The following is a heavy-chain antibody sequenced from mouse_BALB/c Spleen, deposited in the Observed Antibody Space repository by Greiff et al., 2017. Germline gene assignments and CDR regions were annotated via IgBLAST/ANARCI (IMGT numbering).Heavy chain of an antibody. D-gene: IGHD4-1*01. V-gene: IGHV5-17*02. Sequence: EVQLVESGGGLVQPGGSRKLSCAASGFTFSSFGMHWVRQAPEKGLEWVAYISSGSSTIYYADAVKGRFTISRDNPKNTRFLQMTRLRSEDTAMYYCARGGSGTGWFAYWGQGTLVTVSA. CDR3: ARGGSGTGWFAY. J-gene: IGHJ3*01. CDR2: ISSGSSTI. CDR1: GFTFSSFG.